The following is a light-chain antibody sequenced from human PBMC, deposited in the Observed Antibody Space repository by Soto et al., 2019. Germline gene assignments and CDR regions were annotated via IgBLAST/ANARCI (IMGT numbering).Light chain of an antibody. CDR1: QTVSDNY. V-gene: IGKV3-20*01. Sequence: IVLTHSPVTLSLSPGERATLSCRASQTVSDNYLAWYQQKAGQAPRLVIYDASSRATGIPDRFSASGSGTDFTLTISRLEPEDFAVYYCQQYSMSPLTFGQGTKV. J-gene: IGKJ1*01. CDR2: DAS. CDR3: QQYSMSPLT.